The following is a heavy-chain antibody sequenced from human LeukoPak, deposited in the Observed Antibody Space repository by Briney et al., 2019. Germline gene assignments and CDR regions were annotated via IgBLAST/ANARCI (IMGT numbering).Heavy chain of an antibody. CDR2: ISGSGGST. J-gene: IGHJ4*02. D-gene: IGHD3-10*01. CDR1: GFTFSTYG. V-gene: IGHV3-23*01. CDR3: AKSRGSGLFDY. Sequence: PGGSLRLSCAASGFTFSTYGMSWVRQAPGKGLEWVSGISGSGGSTYYADSVKGRFTISRDNSKNTLYLQMNSLRAEDTAVYYCAKSRGSGLFDYWGQGTLITVAS.